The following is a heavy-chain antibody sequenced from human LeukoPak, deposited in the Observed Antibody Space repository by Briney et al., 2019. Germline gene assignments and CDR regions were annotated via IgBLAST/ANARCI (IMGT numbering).Heavy chain of an antibody. V-gene: IGHV4-30-2*01. CDR2: IYHSGST. Sequence: PSETLSLTCAVSGGSISSGGYSWSWIRQPPGKGLEWIGYIYHSGSTYYNPSLKSRVTISVDRSKNQFSLKLSSVTAADTAVYYCARARFLRFLEWLSARPYFDYWGQGTLVTVSS. J-gene: IGHJ4*02. CDR3: ARARFLRFLEWLSARPYFDY. D-gene: IGHD3-3*01. CDR1: GGSISSGGYS.